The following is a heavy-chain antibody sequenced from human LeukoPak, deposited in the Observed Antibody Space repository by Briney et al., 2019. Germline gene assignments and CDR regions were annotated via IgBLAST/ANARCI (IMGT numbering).Heavy chain of an antibody. CDR2: IRSKAYGGTT. CDR3: TRDRTGYSYGYGSTSAFDY. CDR1: GFTFSSYA. J-gene: IGHJ4*02. V-gene: IGHV3-49*04. Sequence: GGSLRLSCVASGFTFSSYAMSWVRQAPGKGLEWVGFIRSKAYGGTTEYAASVKGRFTISRDDSKSIAYLQMNSLKTEDTAVYYCTRDRTGYSYGYGSTSAFDYWGQGTLVTVSS. D-gene: IGHD5-18*01.